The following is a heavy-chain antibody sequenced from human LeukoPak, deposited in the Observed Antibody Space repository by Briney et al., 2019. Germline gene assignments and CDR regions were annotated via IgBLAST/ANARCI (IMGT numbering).Heavy chain of an antibody. CDR1: GGAISSGSYS. V-gene: IGHV4-61*02. J-gene: IGHJ4*02. Sequence: SETLFLTCTVPGGAISSGSYSRSWIRQPAGKGLEWIGRIYTSGSTNYNPSLKSRVIISVDTSKNQFSLELRSVTAADTAVYYCAREDRYCSGGSCYSWGQGTLVTVSS. D-gene: IGHD2-15*01. CDR2: IYTSGST. CDR3: AREDRYCSGGSCYS.